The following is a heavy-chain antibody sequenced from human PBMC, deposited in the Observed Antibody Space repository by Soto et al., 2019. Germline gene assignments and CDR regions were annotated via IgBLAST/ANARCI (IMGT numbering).Heavy chain of an antibody. V-gene: IGHV3-23*01. CDR3: AKATATGGGAFDI. CDR1: GFTCSSYD. CDR2: ILVGGST. Sequence: GGSLRISCAASGFTCSSYDMSWVRQAPGKGLEWVSTILVGGSTHYPDSVKGRFTISRDNSKNTVFLQMNSLTAGDTAVYYCAKATATGGGAFDICGQGTMVTVSS. D-gene: IGHD2-8*02. J-gene: IGHJ3*02.